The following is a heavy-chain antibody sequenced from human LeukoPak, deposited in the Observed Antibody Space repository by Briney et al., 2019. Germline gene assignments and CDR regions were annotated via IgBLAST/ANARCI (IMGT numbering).Heavy chain of an antibody. J-gene: IGHJ4*02. V-gene: IGHV4-4*07. D-gene: IGHD3-22*01. CDR1: GGSISSYY. Sequence: SETLSHTCTVSGGSISSYYWSWIRQPAGKGLEWIGRIYTSGSTNYNPSLKSRVTMSVDTSKNQFSLKLSSVTAADTAVYYCARTPDYYDSSGYSLLFDYWGQGTLVTVSS. CDR3: ARTPDYYDSSGYSLLFDY. CDR2: IYTSGST.